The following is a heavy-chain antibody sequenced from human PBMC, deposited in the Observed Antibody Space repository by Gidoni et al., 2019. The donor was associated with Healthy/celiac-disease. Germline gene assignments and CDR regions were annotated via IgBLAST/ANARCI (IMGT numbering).Heavy chain of an antibody. V-gene: IGHV5-10-1*01. CDR2: IDPSDSYT. CDR1: GYSFTSYW. J-gene: IGHJ4*02. Sequence: EVQLVQSGAEVKKPGESLRISCTGSGYSFTSYWISWVRQMPGKGLEWMGRIDPSDSYTNYSPSFQGHVTISADKSISTAYLQWSSLKASDTAMYYCARHGWEGGYDSGFDYWGQGTLVTVSS. D-gene: IGHD5-12*01. CDR3: ARHGWEGGYDSGFDY.